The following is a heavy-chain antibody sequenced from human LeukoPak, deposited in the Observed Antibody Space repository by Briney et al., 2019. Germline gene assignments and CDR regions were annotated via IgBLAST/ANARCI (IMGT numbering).Heavy chain of an antibody. CDR3: ARAGRKPYSSGWYGG. D-gene: IGHD6-19*01. Sequence: SETLSLTCAVYGGSFSGYYWSWIRQPPGKGLEWIGEINHSGSTNYNPSLKSRVTISVDTSKNQFSLKLSSVTAADTAVYYCARAGRKPYSSGWYGGWGQGTLVTVSS. CDR2: INHSGST. J-gene: IGHJ4*02. V-gene: IGHV4-34*01. CDR1: GGSFSGYY.